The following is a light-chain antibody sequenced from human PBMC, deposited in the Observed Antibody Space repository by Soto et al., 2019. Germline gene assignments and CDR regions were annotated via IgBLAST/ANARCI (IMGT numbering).Light chain of an antibody. Sequence: QSVLTQPPSASGTPGQRVTISCSGSSSNIGSNTVNWYQQLPGTAPKLLIYNNNQRPSGVPDRFSGSKSGTSASLGISGLQSEDEADYYFAAWDDSLNGLVFGTGTKLTVL. CDR3: AAWDDSLNGLV. CDR1: SSNIGSNT. J-gene: IGLJ1*01. CDR2: NNN. V-gene: IGLV1-44*01.